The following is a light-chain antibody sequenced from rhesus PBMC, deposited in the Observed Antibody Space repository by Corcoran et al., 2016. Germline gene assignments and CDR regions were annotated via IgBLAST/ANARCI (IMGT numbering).Light chain of an antibody. Sequence: ETVVTQSPATLSLSPGERATLSCRASQSVGSYLAWYQQKPGQAPRLLIYGASSRATGIPDRFRGSGSGTDFPLTISSLEPEGVGVSYCQQSSNLFTFGPGTKLDIK. CDR3: QQSSNLFT. CDR2: GAS. CDR1: QSVGSY. V-gene: IGKV3-24*04. J-gene: IGKJ3*01.